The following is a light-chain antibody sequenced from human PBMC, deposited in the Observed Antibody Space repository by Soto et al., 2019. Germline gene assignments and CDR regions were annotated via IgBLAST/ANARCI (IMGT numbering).Light chain of an antibody. CDR3: QQYDDRAPYT. V-gene: IGKV3-15*01. Sequence: EIVLTQSPGTLSLSPGERTTLSCRASQSVSSSYLALYQQKPGQAPRLLIYGAATRAPGIPSRFSGSGSGTQFTLTISSLQSEDFAVYYCQQYDDRAPYTFGQGTKLEIK. J-gene: IGKJ2*01. CDR2: GAA. CDR1: QSVSSSY.